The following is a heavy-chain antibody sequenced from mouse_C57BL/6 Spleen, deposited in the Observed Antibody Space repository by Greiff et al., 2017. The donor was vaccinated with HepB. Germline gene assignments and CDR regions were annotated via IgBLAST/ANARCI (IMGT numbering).Heavy chain of an antibody. V-gene: IGHV1-80*01. CDR1: GYAFSSYW. CDR2: IDPGDGDT. D-gene: IGHD1-1*01. Sequence: QVHLKQSGAELVKPGASVKISCKASGYAFSSYWMNWVKQRPGKGLEWIGQIDPGDGDTNYNGKFKGKATLTADKSSSTAYMQLSSLTSEDSAVYDYAGSDYYGSSEYFDYWGQGTTLTVSS. J-gene: IGHJ2*01. CDR3: AGSDYYGSSEYFDY.